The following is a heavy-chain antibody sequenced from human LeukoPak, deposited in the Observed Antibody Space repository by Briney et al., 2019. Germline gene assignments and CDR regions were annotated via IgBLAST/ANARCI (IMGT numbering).Heavy chain of an antibody. CDR1: AGSISSRGYY. D-gene: IGHD1-26*01. CDR3: ARHGPIVGATNFDY. V-gene: IGHV4-39*01. Sequence: SETLSLTCTVSAGSISSRGYYWGWIRQPPGRGLEWIGGIYYSGNTYSNPSLKSRVTISVDTSKNQFSLRLSSVTAADTAVYYCARHGPIVGATNFDYWGQGTLVTVSS. J-gene: IGHJ4*02. CDR2: IYYSGNT.